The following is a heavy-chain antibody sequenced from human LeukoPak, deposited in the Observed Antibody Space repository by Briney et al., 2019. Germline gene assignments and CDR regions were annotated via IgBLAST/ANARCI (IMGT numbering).Heavy chain of an antibody. CDR3: ARNYPGDY. V-gene: IGHV3-53*01. Sequence: GGSLRLSCAASGFTVSSNCMSWVRQAPGKGLEWVPVICSGGSTYYADSVKGRFTISRDNSKNTLYLQMNSLRAEDTAVYYCARNYPGDYWGQGTLVTVSS. J-gene: IGHJ4*02. CDR2: ICSGGST. D-gene: IGHD5-24*01. CDR1: GFTVSSNC.